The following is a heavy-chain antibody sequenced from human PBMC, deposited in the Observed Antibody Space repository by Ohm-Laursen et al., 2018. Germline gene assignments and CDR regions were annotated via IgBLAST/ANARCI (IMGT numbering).Heavy chain of an antibody. CDR1: GFTFSSYG. CDR2: IWYDGSNK. Sequence: SLRLSCAASGFTFSSYGMHWVRQAPGKGLEWVAVIWYDGSNKYYADSVKGRFAISRDNTKNTLYLQMNSLRAEDTALYYCASRSPALDYWGQGTPVTVSS. CDR3: ASRSPALDY. J-gene: IGHJ4*02. D-gene: IGHD2-2*01. V-gene: IGHV3-33*01.